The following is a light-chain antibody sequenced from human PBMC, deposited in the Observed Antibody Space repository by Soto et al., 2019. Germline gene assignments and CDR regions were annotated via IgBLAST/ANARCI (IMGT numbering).Light chain of an antibody. CDR1: QTISTH. V-gene: IGKV1-5*03. Sequence: DIHMTQSPSTLSASVGDRVTITCRASQTISTHLAWYQQKAGKAPKVLISEASSLEGGVPSRFSGSGSRTEFTLTISSLQPDDFATYYCQQYDFYSTFGGGTKVDIK. CDR3: QQYDFYST. CDR2: EAS. J-gene: IGKJ4*01.